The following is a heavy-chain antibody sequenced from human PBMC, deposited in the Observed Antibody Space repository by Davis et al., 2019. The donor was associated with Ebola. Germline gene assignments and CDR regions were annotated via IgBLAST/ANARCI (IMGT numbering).Heavy chain of an antibody. CDR3: ARGWELLGDAFDI. V-gene: IGHV1-3*01. Sequence: ASVKVSCKASGYTFTSYAMHWVRQAPGQRLEWMGWINAGNGNTKYSQKFQGSVTITRDTSASTAYMELSSLRSEDTAVYYCARGWELLGDAFDIWGQGTMVTVSS. CDR2: INAGNGNT. CDR1: GYTFTSYA. D-gene: IGHD1-26*01. J-gene: IGHJ3*02.